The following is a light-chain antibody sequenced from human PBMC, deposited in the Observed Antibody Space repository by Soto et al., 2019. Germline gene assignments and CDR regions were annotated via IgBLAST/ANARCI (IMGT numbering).Light chain of an antibody. CDR1: QSVSSSD. CDR2: GAS. CDR3: QQYGTSPPYT. J-gene: IGKJ2*01. V-gene: IGKV3-20*01. Sequence: EIVLTQSPGTLSLSPGEWATLSCRASQSVSSSDLAWYQQKPGQAPRLLIYGASSRATGIPDRFSGSGSGTDFTLTISRLESEAFAVYYCQQYGTSPPYTFGQGTKLEIK.